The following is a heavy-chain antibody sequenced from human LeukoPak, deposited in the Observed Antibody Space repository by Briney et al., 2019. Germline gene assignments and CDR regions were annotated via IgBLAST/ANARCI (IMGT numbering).Heavy chain of an antibody. J-gene: IGHJ4*02. D-gene: IGHD3-10*01. V-gene: IGHV1-24*01. CDR1: GYTLTELS. Sequence: ASVKVSCKVSGYTLTELSMHWVRQAPGKGLEWMGGFDPEDGETIYAQKFQGRVTMTEDTSTDTAYMELSSLRSEDTAVYYCATGQDGSGPVGYWGQGTLVTVSS. CDR2: FDPEDGET. CDR3: ATGQDGSGPVGY.